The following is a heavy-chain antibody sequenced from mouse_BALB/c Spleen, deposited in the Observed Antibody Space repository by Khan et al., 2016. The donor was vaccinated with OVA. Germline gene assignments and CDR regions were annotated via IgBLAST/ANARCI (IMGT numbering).Heavy chain of an antibody. D-gene: IGHD1-1*02. Sequence: LVESGPEVKKPGETVKISCKASGYSFTNYGMNWVRQAPGKGLKWMGWINTYTGEPTYADDFKGRFAFSLETSASTAYLQINNLKNEDTATHFCASGGYWYFDVWGAGTTVTVSS. J-gene: IGHJ1*01. CDR1: GYSFTNYG. CDR3: ASGGYWYFDV. V-gene: IGHV9-3-1*01. CDR2: INTYTGEP.